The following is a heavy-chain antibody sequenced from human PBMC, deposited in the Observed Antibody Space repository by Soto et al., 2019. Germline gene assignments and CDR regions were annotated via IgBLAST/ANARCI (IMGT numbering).Heavy chain of an antibody. V-gene: IGHV4-59*01. CDR3: ARDLAAVPRAFDY. D-gene: IGHD6-13*01. CDR2: VYYTGTT. Sequence: SESMSIACTVCGGSISSYLYTWVRQPTWKGLEWIGSVYYTGTTDYNPSLKSRVTISVDTSKTQFSLNLRSVTAADTAVYYCARDLAAVPRAFDYWGQGTLVTVSS. J-gene: IGHJ4*02. CDR1: GGSISSYL.